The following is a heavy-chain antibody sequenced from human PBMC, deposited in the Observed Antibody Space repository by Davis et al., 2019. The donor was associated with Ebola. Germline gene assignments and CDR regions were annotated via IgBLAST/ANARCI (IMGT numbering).Heavy chain of an antibody. V-gene: IGHV5-51*01. D-gene: IGHD6-13*01. CDR1: GYSFTDYW. CDR2: IFSGDSDT. CDR3: ARQESLYGSIDT. Sequence: KVSCKASGYSFTDYWIGWVRQMPGKGLEWMGVIFSGDSDTRYRPPFEGQVTISVDRSITTAYLQWSSLKASDSAMYYCARQESLYGSIDTWGQGTLVTVSS. J-gene: IGHJ5*02.